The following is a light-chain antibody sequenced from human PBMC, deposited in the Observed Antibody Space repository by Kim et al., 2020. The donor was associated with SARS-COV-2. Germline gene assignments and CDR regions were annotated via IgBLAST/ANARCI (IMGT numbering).Light chain of an antibody. CDR1: QSVSSCY. Sequence: SPMERATLSCRTSQSVSSCYLAWYQQKPGHAPRLLIYSASGKATGIPDGLSSSGYVTEFTLTISRLEPEDFAVYYYRQYGSSPLTFGGGTKVDIK. V-gene: IGKV3-20*01. J-gene: IGKJ4*01. CDR3: RQYGSSPLT. CDR2: SAS.